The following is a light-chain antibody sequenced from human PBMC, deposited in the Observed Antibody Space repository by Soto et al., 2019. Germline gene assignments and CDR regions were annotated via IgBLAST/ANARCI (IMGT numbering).Light chain of an antibody. Sequence: IVWTQYPGTLSLFPGERGTLSCMAIQIVSSSYLGWYQQKPGQAPRLVIFGASRRATGITDRFSGSGSGTDFTLTISRLEPEDLAVYYCQQYGSSPRTVGQGTQVEIK. CDR1: QIVSSSY. CDR2: GAS. V-gene: IGKV3-20*01. J-gene: IGKJ1*01. CDR3: QQYGSSPRT.